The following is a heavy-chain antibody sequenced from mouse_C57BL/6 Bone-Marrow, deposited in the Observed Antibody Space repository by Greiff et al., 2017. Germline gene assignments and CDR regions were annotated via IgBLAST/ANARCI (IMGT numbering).Heavy chain of an antibody. D-gene: IGHD2-5*01. CDR3: ARRGDSNSMDY. Sequence: DVQLVESGGDLVKPGGSLKLSCAASGFTFSSYGMSWVRQTPDKRLEWVATISSGGSYTYYPDSVKGRFTISRDNAKNTLYLQMSSLQAEDTAMYYCARRGDSNSMDYWGQGTSVTVSS. V-gene: IGHV5-6*02. CDR1: GFTFSSYG. J-gene: IGHJ4*01. CDR2: ISSGGSYT.